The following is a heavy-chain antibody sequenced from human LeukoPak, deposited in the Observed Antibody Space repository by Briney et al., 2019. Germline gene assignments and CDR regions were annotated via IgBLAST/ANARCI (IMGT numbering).Heavy chain of an antibody. CDR3: ARHFQFTSASFDT. J-gene: IGHJ5*02. V-gene: IGHV4-39*01. CDR1: GGSISGVSYY. D-gene: IGHD2-2*01. CDR2: IYYSGST. Sequence: PSETLSLTCTVSGGSISGVSYYWGWIRQPPGKGLEWIGSIYYSGSTSYNPSLRSRVTMSVDTSKNQFSLKLSSVTAADTAVYFCARHFQFTSASFDTWGQGTLVTVSS.